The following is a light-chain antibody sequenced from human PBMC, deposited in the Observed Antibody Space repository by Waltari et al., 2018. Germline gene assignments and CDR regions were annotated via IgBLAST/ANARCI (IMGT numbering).Light chain of an antibody. Sequence: EIVLTQSPGTLSLSPGESGTLSCRASQTVSSNYLAWYQHKPGRAPRLLISGTSYRVSGVPDRFSGSGSGTEFILTIARLEPEDVATYYCQWYGGSPPFTFGPGTKVDLK. J-gene: IGKJ3*01. CDR2: GTS. CDR1: QTVSSNY. V-gene: IGKV3-20*01. CDR3: QWYGGSPPFT.